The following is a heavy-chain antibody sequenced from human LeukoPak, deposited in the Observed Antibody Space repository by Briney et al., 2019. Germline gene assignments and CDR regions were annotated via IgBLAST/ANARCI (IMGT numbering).Heavy chain of an antibody. J-gene: IGHJ6*02. CDR3: ARDASYYGLDV. Sequence: SVKVSCKASADTFKRYAISWVRQAPGHGLEWMGRITPLLGMANYTQRFQGRVTITAGKSTHTAYMELSTLRSDDTAVYYCARDASYYGLDVWGQGTTVTVSS. CDR1: ADTFKRYA. CDR2: ITPLLGMA. V-gene: IGHV1-69*04.